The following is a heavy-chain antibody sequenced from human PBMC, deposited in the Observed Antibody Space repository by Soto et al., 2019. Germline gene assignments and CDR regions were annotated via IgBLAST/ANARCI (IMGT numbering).Heavy chain of an antibody. V-gene: IGHV3-23*01. Sequence: EVQLLESGGGLVQPGGSLRLSCAASGFTFSSYAMSWVRQAPGKGLEWVSAISGSGGSTYYADSVKGRFTISRDNSKKTVYLQMNSLRAEDTAVYYCAKDQAVLRYCDWLPHFDYWGQGTLVTVSS. CDR2: ISGSGGST. CDR1: GFTFSSYA. CDR3: AKDQAVLRYCDWLPHFDY. D-gene: IGHD3-9*01. J-gene: IGHJ4*02.